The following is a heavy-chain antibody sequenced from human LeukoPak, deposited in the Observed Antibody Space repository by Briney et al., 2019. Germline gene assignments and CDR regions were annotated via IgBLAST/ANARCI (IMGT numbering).Heavy chain of an antibody. CDR1: GFTFSNHG. CDR2: IWNDGSNK. CDR3: ARGVTYYSYFYYLDV. Sequence: PGGSLRLSCAASGFTFSNHGMHWVRQAPGKGLEWVAVIWNDGSNKYYADSVKGRFSISRDNSKNTLYLQMNSLRAEDAAVYYCARGVTYYSYFYYLDVWGKGTTFTVSS. V-gene: IGHV3-33*01. J-gene: IGHJ6*03. D-gene: IGHD2-21*02.